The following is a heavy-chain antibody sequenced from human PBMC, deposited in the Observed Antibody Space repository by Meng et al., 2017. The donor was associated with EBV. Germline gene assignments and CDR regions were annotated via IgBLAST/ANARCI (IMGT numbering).Heavy chain of an antibody. J-gene: IGHJ4*02. D-gene: IGHD3-3*01. CDR1: GFYFSNYS. CDR3: ARYYLEWALDY. Sequence: EEQRVEAGGGLVKASGSLRLSCAASGFYFSNYSMNWVGQAPGKRVEWVSSISSSSSYIYYADSVKVRFPTSRDNAKNSLYLQRYSLRAEDTAVYYCARYYLEWALDYWGQGTLVTVSS. CDR2: ISSSSSYI. V-gene: IGHV3-21*01.